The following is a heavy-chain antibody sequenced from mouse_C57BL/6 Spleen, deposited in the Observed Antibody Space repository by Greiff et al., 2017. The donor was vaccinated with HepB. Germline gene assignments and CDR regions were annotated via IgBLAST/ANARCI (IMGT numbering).Heavy chain of an antibody. CDR1: GYAFSSSW. J-gene: IGHJ3*01. Sequence: QVQLKQSGPELVKPGASVKISCKASGYAFSSSWMNWVKQRPGKGLEWIGRIYPGDGDTNYNGKFKGKATLTADKSSSTAYMQLSSLTSEDSAVYFCARSREGTWFAYWGQGTLVTVSA. CDR2: IYPGDGDT. V-gene: IGHV1-82*01. CDR3: ARSREGTWFAY. D-gene: IGHD3-1*01.